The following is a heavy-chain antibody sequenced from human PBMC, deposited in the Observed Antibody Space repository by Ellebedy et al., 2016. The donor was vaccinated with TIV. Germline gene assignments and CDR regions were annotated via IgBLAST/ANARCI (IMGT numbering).Heavy chain of an antibody. CDR2: INGDGSNI. D-gene: IGHD5-18*01. J-gene: IGHJ3*02. V-gene: IGHV3-74*01. CDR1: GFTFSSSW. Sequence: GESLKISCAASGFTFSSSWVHWVRQVPGKGLVWVARINGDGSNIGYADSVKGRFTISRDNVKNSLYLQMNSLRAEDTAVYYCARGADTTMVWGALDIWGQGTVVTVSS. CDR3: ARGADTTMVWGALDI.